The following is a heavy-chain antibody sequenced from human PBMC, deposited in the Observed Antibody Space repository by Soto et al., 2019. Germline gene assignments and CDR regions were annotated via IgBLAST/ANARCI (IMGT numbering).Heavy chain of an antibody. V-gene: IGHV3-23*01. CDR2: ISGSGGST. CDR1: GFTFSSYA. CDR3: AKAGSFTIFGVVTEDRGRFDY. D-gene: IGHD3-3*01. Sequence: WGSLRLSCAASGFTFSSYAMSWVRQAPGKGLEWVSAISGSGGSTYYADSVKGRFTISRDNSKNTLYLQMNSLRAEDTAVYYCAKAGSFTIFGVVTEDRGRFDYWGQGTLVTVSS. J-gene: IGHJ4*02.